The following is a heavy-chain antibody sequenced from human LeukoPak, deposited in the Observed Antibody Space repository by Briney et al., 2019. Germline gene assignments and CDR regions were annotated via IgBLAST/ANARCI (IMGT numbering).Heavy chain of an antibody. D-gene: IGHD6-19*01. V-gene: IGHV4-59*12. CDR1: GGSISSYY. Sequence: SETLSLTCTVSGGSISSYYWSWIRQPPGKGLEWVGYIYNSGSTNYNSSLKSRVTISVDTSKNQFSLDLSSVSAADTALYYCARVAVAGWTFNYWGQGTLVTVSS. J-gene: IGHJ4*02. CDR2: IYNSGST. CDR3: ARVAVAGWTFNY.